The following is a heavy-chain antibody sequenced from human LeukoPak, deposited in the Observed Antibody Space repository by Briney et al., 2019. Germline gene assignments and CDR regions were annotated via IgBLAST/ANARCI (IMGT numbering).Heavy chain of an antibody. Sequence: GASVKVSCMASGYDFINYGISWVRQAPGQGLEWMGWRSIYNGNTDYKLQGRVTMTTDTSTSTAYMEVRSLRSDDTAVYYCARGGPFPSSSSSREYYLDYWSQGTLVTVSS. J-gene: IGHJ4*02. CDR3: ARGGPFPSSSSSREYYLDY. D-gene: IGHD6-6*01. CDR1: GYDFINYG. V-gene: IGHV1-18*01. CDR2: RSIYNGNT.